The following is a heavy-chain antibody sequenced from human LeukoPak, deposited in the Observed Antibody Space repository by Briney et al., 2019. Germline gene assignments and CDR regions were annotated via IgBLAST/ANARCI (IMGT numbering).Heavy chain of an antibody. V-gene: IGHV3-48*03. Sequence: GGSLRLSCAASGFTFSSYEMNWVRQAPGKLLEWLSYISSSGSIIYYADSVKGRFTISRDNAKNSLYLQMNSLRAEDTAVYYCAELGITMIGGVWGKGTTVTISS. CDR2: ISSSGSII. CDR3: AELGITMIGGV. D-gene: IGHD3-10*02. J-gene: IGHJ6*04. CDR1: GFTFSSYE.